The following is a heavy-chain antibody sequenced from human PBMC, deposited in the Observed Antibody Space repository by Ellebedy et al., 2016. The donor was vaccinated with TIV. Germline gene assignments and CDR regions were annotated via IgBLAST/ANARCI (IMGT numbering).Heavy chain of an antibody. V-gene: IGHV4-4*07. CDR2: FYTTGGT. CDR1: GGSITSYY. J-gene: IGHJ4*02. Sequence: SETLSLTXTVSGGSITSYYWSWIRQPAGKGLEWIGRFYTTGGTNYNPSLKSRVTMSVDTSKNQFSLKLNSVTAADTAVYYCASARVAARPEGLFDFWGQGTLVAVSS. CDR3: ASARVAARPEGLFDF. D-gene: IGHD6-6*01.